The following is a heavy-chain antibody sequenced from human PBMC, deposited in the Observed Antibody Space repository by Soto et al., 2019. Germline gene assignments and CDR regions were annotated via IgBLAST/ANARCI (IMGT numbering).Heavy chain of an antibody. CDR2: IIPIFGTA. CDR3: ARGWGYDSTDYYYAY. Sequence: QVQLVQSGAEVRKPGSSVKVSCKASGGTFSRHAISWVRQAPGQGPEWMGGIIPIFGTANHAQKFQGRVTIIADESTSTVYMELSSLRSEDTAIYYCARGWGYDSTDYYYAYWGLGTLVIVSS. V-gene: IGHV1-69*01. CDR1: GGTFSRHA. J-gene: IGHJ4*02. D-gene: IGHD3-22*01.